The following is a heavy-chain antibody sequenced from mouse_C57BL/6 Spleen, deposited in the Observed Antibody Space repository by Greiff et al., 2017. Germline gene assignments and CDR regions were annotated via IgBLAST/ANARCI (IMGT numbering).Heavy chain of an antibody. Sequence: VQLQQSGAELVRPGTSVKVSCKASGYAFTNYLIEWVKQRPGQGLEWIGVINPGSGGTNYNEKFKGKATLTADKSSSTAYMQLSSLTSADSAIYVCATGSNYPYYAMGYWGQGTSVTVSS. CDR1: GYAFTNYL. CDR2: INPGSGGT. CDR3: ATGSNYPYYAMGY. D-gene: IGHD2-5*01. J-gene: IGHJ4*01. V-gene: IGHV1-54*01.